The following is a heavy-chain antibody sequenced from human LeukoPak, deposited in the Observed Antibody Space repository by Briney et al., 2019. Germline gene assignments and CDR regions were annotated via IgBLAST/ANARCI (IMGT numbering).Heavy chain of an antibody. CDR1: GGSISSYY. CDR2: IYTSGST. D-gene: IGHD3-10*01. J-gene: IGHJ5*02. Sequence: SETLSLTCTVSGGSISSYYWSWIRQPPGKGLEWIGHIYTSGSTNSNPSLKSRVTISVDTSKNQFSLKLSSVTAADTAVYYCATRARAGSLDPWGQGTLVTVSS. V-gene: IGHV4-4*09. CDR3: ATRARAGSLDP.